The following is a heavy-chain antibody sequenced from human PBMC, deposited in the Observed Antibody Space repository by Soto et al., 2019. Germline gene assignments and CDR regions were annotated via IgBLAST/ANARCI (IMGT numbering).Heavy chain of an antibody. CDR1: GYTFTSYA. D-gene: IGHD6-19*01. CDR2: INTGNGNT. V-gene: IGHV1-3*04. J-gene: IGHJ4*02. Sequence: QVQLVQSGAEVKKPGASVKVSCKASGYTFTSYAMHWVRHAPGQRLEWMGWINTGNGNTKYSQKFQGRVTITRDTFASTAYMELSSLRSEDTAVYYCARGPVYSSGWPAPRGDIDYWGQGTLVTVSS. CDR3: ARGPVYSSGWPAPRGDIDY.